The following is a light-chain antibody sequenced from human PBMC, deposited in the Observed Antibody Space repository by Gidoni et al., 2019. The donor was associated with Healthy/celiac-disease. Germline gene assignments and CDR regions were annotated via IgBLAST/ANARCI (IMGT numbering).Light chain of an antibody. CDR2: AAS. V-gene: IGKV1-39*01. CDR3: QQSYRTTIT. Sequence: DIQMTQSPSSLSASVGDRVTNTCRASQSISSYLNWYQQKPGKAPKLLIYAASSVQSGVPSRFSGSGSGTDFTLTISSLQPEDFATYYCQQSYRTTITFGQGTRLEIK. J-gene: IGKJ5*01. CDR1: QSISSY.